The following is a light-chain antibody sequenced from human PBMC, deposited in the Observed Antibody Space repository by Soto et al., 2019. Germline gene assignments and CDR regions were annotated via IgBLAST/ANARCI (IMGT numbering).Light chain of an antibody. Sequence: DTVLTQSPGTLSVSPLERATLSCSASQSVVTYLAWYQPKPGQAPRPLTYAASNRATGIAPRFRGSGSGTDFTLAISSVEPEDFAVYICQQRSNWPPTFGQGTRLAIK. CDR2: AAS. CDR1: QSVVTY. CDR3: QQRSNWPPT. J-gene: IGKJ5*01. V-gene: IGKV3-11*01.